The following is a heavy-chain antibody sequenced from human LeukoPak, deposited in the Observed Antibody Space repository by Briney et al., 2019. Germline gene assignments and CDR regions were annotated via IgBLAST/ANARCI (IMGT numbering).Heavy chain of an antibody. CDR3: ARSRQASGLLSS. CDR1: GGAIASGGYS. Sequence: PSETLSLTCTVSGGAIASGGYSWNWIRQSPGKGLEWIGCIYDRGPAYYNPTLKSRFTISVDRPKNQFFLNVTSLTAADTAVYYCARSRQASGLLSSWGQGTPVVVSS. V-gene: IGHV4-30-2*06. CDR2: IYDRGPA. D-gene: IGHD3-10*01. J-gene: IGHJ5*02.